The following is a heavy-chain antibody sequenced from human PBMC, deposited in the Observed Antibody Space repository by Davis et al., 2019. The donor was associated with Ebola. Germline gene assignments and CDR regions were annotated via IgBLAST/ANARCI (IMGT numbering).Heavy chain of an antibody. J-gene: IGHJ4*02. CDR1: GFTFSDHN. D-gene: IGHD6-19*01. Sequence: GGSLRLSCAASGFTFSDHNMNWVRQAPGKGLEWVAVIWYDGSNKYYADSVKGRFTISRDNSKNTLYLQMNSLRADDTAVYYCARATFGYNSGWYADYWGQGTLVTVSS. CDR2: IWYDGSNK. CDR3: ARATFGYNSGWYADY. V-gene: IGHV3-33*08.